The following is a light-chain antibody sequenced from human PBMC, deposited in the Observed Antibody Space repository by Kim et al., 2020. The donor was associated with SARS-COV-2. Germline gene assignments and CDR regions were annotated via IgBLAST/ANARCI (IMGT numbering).Light chain of an antibody. CDR3: QQANSFPYT. Sequence: DIQMTQSPSSVSASVGDRVAITCRASRDISSWLAWYQQKPGKAPKLLIYATSTLQSGVPSRFSGSGSGTDFTLTISSLQPEDFATYYCQQANSFPYTFGQGTKLEIK. CDR2: ATS. J-gene: IGKJ2*01. V-gene: IGKV1-12*01. CDR1: RDISSW.